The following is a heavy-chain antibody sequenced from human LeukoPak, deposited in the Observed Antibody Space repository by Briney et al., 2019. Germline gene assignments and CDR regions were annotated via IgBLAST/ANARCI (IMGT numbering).Heavy chain of an antibody. J-gene: IGHJ4*02. CDR3: LRDVIR. CDR2: ISGRGTYT. CDR1: GFTFSDFN. V-gene: IGHV3-11*05. Sequence: NSGGSLRLSRAASGFTFSDFNMNWIRQAPGKGLEWVSYISGRGTYTRYADSVKGRFTISRDNAKNSLFLQMSSLRDDDTAVYYCLRDVIRGGQGTLVTVSP.